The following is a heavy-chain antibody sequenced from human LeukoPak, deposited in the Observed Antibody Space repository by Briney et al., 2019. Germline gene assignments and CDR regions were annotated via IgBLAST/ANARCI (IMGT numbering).Heavy chain of an antibody. V-gene: IGHV3-30*02. CDR2: IRYDGSNK. Sequence: PGGSLRLSCAASGFTFSTYGMHWVRQAPGKGLERVAFIRYDGSNKYYADSVECRFTFSRDNSKNTLYLQMNSLRAEDTAVYYCARRAGAYSHPYDYWGQGTLVTVSS. CDR3: ARRAGAYSHPYDY. CDR1: GFTFSTYG. J-gene: IGHJ4*02. D-gene: IGHD4/OR15-4a*01.